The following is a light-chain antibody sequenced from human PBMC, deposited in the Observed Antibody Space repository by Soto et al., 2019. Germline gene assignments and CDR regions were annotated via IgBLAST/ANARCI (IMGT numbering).Light chain of an antibody. V-gene: IGLV2-8*01. CDR2: EVT. CDR1: SSEFGGYDI. Sequence: QSALTQPPSSSGSPGQSVAISCTGTSSEFGGYDIVSWYQQHPGKAPRLVIYEVTKRPSGIADRFSGSKSGNTASLTVSGLQAEDEADYYCSSYAGNRHFYVFGTGTKVTVL. CDR3: SSYAGNRHFYV. J-gene: IGLJ1*01.